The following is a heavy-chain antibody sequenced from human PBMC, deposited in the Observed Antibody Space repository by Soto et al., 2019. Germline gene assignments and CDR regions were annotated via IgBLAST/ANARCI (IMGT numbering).Heavy chain of an antibody. CDR2: IYYSGST. Sequence: SETLSLTCTVSGGSISSGGYYWSWIRQHPGKGLEWIGYIYYSGSTYYNPSLKSRVTISVDTSKNQFSLKLSSVTAADTAVYYYAKRRTTVDPARCYNGMDVWGQGTTVTVSS. CDR1: GGSISSGGYY. V-gene: IGHV4-31*03. D-gene: IGHD4-4*01. J-gene: IGHJ6*02. CDR3: AKRRTTVDPARCYNGMDV.